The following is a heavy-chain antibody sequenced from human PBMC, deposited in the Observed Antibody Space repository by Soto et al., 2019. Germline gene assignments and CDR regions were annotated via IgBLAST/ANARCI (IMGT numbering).Heavy chain of an antibody. D-gene: IGHD2-2*01. CDR2: ISAYNGNT. J-gene: IGHJ6*02. CDR1: GYTFTSYG. V-gene: IGHV1-18*01. Sequence: QVPLVQSGAEVKKPGASVKVSCKASGYTFTSYGISWVRQAPGQGLEWMGWISAYNGNTNYAQKLQGRVTMTTDTSTSTAYMEMRSLRSDDTAGYYCARVKCRPPYYSYYGMDVWGQGTTVTVSS. CDR3: ARVKCRPPYYSYYGMDV.